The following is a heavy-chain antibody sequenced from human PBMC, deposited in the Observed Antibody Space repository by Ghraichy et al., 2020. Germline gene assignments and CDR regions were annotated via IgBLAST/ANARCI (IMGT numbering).Heavy chain of an antibody. CDR3: ARGFFDFCGNSDYFDS. V-gene: IGHV3-11*01. CDR1: GFSFSDYF. CDR2: IGGRGTTK. Sequence: GGSLRLSCVASGFSFSDYFMTWIRQAPGKGLEWIAYIGGRGTTKYYAESVEGRFTISRDNAKNSLYLRMDSLEAADTAIYYCARGFFDFCGNSDYFDSWGHVSLVTVSS. D-gene: IGHD4-23*01. J-gene: IGHJ4*01.